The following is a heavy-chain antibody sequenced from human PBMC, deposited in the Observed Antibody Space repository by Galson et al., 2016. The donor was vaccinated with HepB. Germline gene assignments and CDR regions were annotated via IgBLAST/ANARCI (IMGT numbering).Heavy chain of an antibody. CDR1: GGSITSYY. V-gene: IGHV4-59*12. Sequence: SETLSLTCTVSGGSITSYYWSWIRQPPGKGLEWVGYIYYSGSTNYNPSLKSRVTISVDTSKNQFSLKLSSLTAADTAVYYCARVQVPRIHCSGVNCNPEYYFDYWGQGTLVTVSS. D-gene: IGHD2-15*01. CDR3: ARVQVPRIHCSGVNCNPEYYFDY. J-gene: IGHJ4*02. CDR2: IYYSGST.